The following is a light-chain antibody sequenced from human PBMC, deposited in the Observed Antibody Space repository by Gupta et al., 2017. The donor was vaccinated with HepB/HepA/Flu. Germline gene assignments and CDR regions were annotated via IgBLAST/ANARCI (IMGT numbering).Light chain of an antibody. CDR1: SARSSLA. CDR3: QTWNTGVEV. V-gene: IGLV4-69*01. J-gene: IGLJ3*02. CDR2: VKNDGSH. Sequence: QVVLPQSPSASASLDASVKRTCTLSSARSSLANAWHEQQPEKGPRYLMKVKNDGSHRKGDGIPDRFSGSSTGAERYLTISGHQAEDEADYYCQTWNTGVEVFGGGTKLTVL.